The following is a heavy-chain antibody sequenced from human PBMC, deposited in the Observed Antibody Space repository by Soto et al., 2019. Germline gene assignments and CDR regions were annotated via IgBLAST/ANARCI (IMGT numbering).Heavy chain of an antibody. J-gene: IGHJ5*02. CDR1: GYTLTSYA. CDR3: ARSSGWYVWFDP. Sequence: ASVKVSCKASGYTLTSYAMHWVRQAPGQRLEWMGWINAGNGNTKYSQKFQGRVTITRDTSASTAYMELSSLRSEDTAVYYCARSSGWYVWFDPWVQGTLVTVSS. D-gene: IGHD6-13*01. CDR2: INAGNGNT. V-gene: IGHV1-3*01.